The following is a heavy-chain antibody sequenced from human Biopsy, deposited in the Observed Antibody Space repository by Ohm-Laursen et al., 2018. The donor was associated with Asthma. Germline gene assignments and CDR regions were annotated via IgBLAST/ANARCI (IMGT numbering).Heavy chain of an antibody. CDR2: VFWSGTT. CDR3: VRQSGYRSGWPKLLFVHYGMDV. J-gene: IGHJ6*02. CDR1: GAYIGSRDHH. Sequence: SQTLSLTCTVGGAYIGSRDHHWSWIRQSPGTGLEWIGFVFWSGTTHYNRSLESRVTISLDASKNEFSLRLTYVTAADTAQYYCVRQSGYRSGWPKLLFVHYGMDVWGPGTTVTVSS. D-gene: IGHD6-19*01. V-gene: IGHV4-39*01.